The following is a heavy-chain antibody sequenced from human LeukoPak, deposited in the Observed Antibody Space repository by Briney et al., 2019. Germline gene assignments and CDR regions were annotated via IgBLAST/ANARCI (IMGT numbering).Heavy chain of an antibody. CDR1: GYSISSGYY. CDR3: AIQGSSTSCCPKDY. V-gene: IGHV4-38-2*01. J-gene: IGHJ4*02. Sequence: SETLSLTCAVSGYSISSGYYWGWIRQPPGKGLEWIGSIYHSGSTYYNPSLKSRVTISVDTSKNQFSLKLSSVTAADTAVYYCAIQGSSTSCCPKDYWGQGTLVTVSS. D-gene: IGHD2-2*01. CDR2: IYHSGST.